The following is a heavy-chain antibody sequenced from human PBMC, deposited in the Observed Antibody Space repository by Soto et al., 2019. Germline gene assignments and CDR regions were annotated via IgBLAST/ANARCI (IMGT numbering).Heavy chain of an antibody. Sequence: PGGSLRLSCAASGLNFSSYGMHWVRQAPGKGLEWVVVISYDGSNKYYADSVKGRFTISRDNSKNTLYLQMNSLRAEDTAVYYCAKVYRAVYSSSRGGRNWFDPWGQGTLVTVSS. CDR3: AKVYRAVYSSSRGGRNWFDP. D-gene: IGHD6-6*01. CDR1: GLNFSSYG. CDR2: ISYDGSNK. V-gene: IGHV3-30*18. J-gene: IGHJ5*02.